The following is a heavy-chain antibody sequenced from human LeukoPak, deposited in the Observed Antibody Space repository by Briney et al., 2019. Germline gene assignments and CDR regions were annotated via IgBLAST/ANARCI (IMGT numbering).Heavy chain of an antibody. J-gene: IGHJ6*03. D-gene: IGHD3-10*01. Sequence: SVKVSCKASGGTFSSYAISWVRQAPGQGLEWMGGIIPIFGTANYAQKFQGRVTIPADESTSTAYMELSSLRSEDTAVYYCARDQGTVLLWFGYYMDVWGKGTTVTVSS. CDR1: GGTFSSYA. CDR3: ARDQGTVLLWFGYYMDV. CDR2: IIPIFGTA. V-gene: IGHV1-69*13.